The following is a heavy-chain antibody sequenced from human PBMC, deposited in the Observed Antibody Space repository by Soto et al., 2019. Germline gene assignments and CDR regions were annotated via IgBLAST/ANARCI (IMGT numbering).Heavy chain of an antibody. D-gene: IGHD5-18*01. J-gene: IGHJ6*02. Sequence: GESLQVSCKGSGYSFTSYLIGWVRQMPVKGLEWMGIIYPGDSDTRYSPSFQGQVTISADKSISTAYLQWSSLKASDTAMYYCERHGGYSYGYFMSVDYYSYGRRICGQGTKGTVAS. CDR1: GYSFTSYL. CDR3: ERHGGYSYGYFMSVDYYSYGRRI. CDR2: IYPGDSDT. V-gene: IGHV5-51*01.